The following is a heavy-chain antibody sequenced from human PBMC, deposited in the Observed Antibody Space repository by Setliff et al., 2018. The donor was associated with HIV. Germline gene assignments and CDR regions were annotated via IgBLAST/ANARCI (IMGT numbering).Heavy chain of an antibody. V-gene: IGHV4-34*01. CDR3: ARGLRRNQDY. CDR2: INHSGST. D-gene: IGHD1-1*01. Sequence: PSETLSLTCAVYGGPLSGHYWSWIRQPPGQGLEWIGEINHSGSTNYNPSLKSRVTISVDTSKNQFSLKLSSVTAADTAVYYCARGLRRNQDYWGQGMLVTSPQ. CDR1: GGPLSGHY. J-gene: IGHJ4*02.